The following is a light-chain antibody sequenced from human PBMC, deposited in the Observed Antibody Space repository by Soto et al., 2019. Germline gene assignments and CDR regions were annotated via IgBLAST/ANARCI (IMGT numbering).Light chain of an antibody. J-gene: IGKJ1*01. CDR3: QQYNNSPPRT. Sequence: EIVMTQSPATLSVSPGERATLSCRASQSVSSNLAWYQQKPGQAPRLLIYGASTRATGIPARFSGSGSGTEFTLTICSLQSEDFAVYYCQQYNNSPPRTFGQGTKVDIK. CDR1: QSVSSN. V-gene: IGKV3-15*01. CDR2: GAS.